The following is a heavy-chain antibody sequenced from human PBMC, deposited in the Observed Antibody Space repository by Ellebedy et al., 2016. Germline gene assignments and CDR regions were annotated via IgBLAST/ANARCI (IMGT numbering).Heavy chain of an antibody. CDR1: GFTFSDYY. Sequence: GGSLRLSXAASGFTFSDYYMSWIRLAPGKGLEWISYISGSGITRYYANSLKGRFTISRDNAKNSLYLEMNSLRADDTAIYYCARDLWPDIVATIAGYWGPGTLVSVSS. V-gene: IGHV3-11*01. J-gene: IGHJ4*02. CDR2: ISGSGITR. D-gene: IGHD5-12*01. CDR3: ARDLWPDIVATIAGY.